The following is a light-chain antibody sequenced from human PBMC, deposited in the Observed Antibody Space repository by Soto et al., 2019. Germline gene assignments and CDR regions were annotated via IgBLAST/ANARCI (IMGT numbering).Light chain of an antibody. J-gene: IGLJ3*02. Sequence: QSLLTQPPSVSAAPGQKVTISCSGSSSNIGNDYVSWFQQFPGVAPKLLIYHSRIRQSEVPDRFSASTSGTSATLVITGLQTGDEAVYYCGAWDSRLTAGLFGGGTKLTVL. CDR1: SSNIGNDY. V-gene: IGLV1-51*01. CDR3: GAWDSRLTAGL. CDR2: HSR.